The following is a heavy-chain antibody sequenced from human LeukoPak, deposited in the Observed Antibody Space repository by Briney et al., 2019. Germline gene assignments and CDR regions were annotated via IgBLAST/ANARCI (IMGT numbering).Heavy chain of an antibody. CDR2: IYSGGNT. J-gene: IGHJ3*01. D-gene: IGHD3-16*01. V-gene: IGHV3-53*01. Sequence: PGGSLRLSCAASGFTFSSYAMSWVRQAPGKGLEWVSVIYSGGNTYYTDSVKGRFTISRHNSKNTLDLQMNTLRAEDTAVYYCATSRGSQNAFDVWGQGTMVTVSP. CDR3: ATSRGSQNAFDV. CDR1: GFTFSSYA.